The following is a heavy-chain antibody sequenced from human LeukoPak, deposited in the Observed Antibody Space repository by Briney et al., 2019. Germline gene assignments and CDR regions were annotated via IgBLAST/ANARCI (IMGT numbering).Heavy chain of an antibody. J-gene: IGHJ4*02. CDR3: ARAYYGSGIPYYFDY. CDR2: ISSSSSYI. V-gene: IGHV3-21*01. D-gene: IGHD3-10*01. CDR1: GFTFSSYS. Sequence: GGSLRLSCAASGFTFSSYSMNWVRQAPGKGLEWVSSISSSSSYIYYADSVKGRFTISRDNAKNSLYLQMNSLRAEDTAVYYRARAYYGSGIPYYFDYWGQGTLVTVSS.